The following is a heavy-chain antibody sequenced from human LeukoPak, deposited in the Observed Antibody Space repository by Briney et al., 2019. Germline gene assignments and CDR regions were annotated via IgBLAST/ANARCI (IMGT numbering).Heavy chain of an antibody. J-gene: IGHJ4*02. D-gene: IGHD5-24*01. CDR2: MNPNSGNT. CDR3: ARGMMATTLYDY. Sequence: ASVKVSCKASGYTFTSYDINWVRQATGQGLEGMGWMNPNSGNTGYAQKFQGRVTMTRNTSISTAYMELSSLRSEDTAVYYCARGMMATTLYDYWGQGTLVTVSS. CDR1: GYTFTSYD. V-gene: IGHV1-8*01.